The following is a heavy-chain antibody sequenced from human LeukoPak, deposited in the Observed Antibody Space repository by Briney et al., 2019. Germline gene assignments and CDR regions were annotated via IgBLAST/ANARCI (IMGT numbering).Heavy chain of an antibody. D-gene: IGHD3-9*01. V-gene: IGHV3-20*04. CDR3: ARGGYDILTGYYSVFAY. CDR1: GFTFDDYG. Sequence: GGSLRLSCAASGFTFDDYGMSWVRQAPGKGLEWVSGINWNGGSTGYAESVKGRFTISRDNAKNSLYLKMNSLRAEDTALYYCARGGYDILTGYYSVFAYWGQGTLVTVSS. J-gene: IGHJ4*02. CDR2: INWNGGST.